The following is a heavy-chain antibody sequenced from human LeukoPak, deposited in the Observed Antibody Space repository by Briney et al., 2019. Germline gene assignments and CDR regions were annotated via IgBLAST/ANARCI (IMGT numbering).Heavy chain of an antibody. J-gene: IGHJ4*02. Sequence: RGSLRLSCAASGFTFSSYSMNWVRQAPGKGLEWVSSISSDSSYIYYADSVKGRFTISRDNAKTSLYLQMNSLSADDTAVYYCARDGYGDYYFDYWGQGTLVTVSS. CDR2: ISSDSSYI. V-gene: IGHV3-21*01. CDR3: ARDGYGDYYFDY. CDR1: GFTFSSYS. D-gene: IGHD4-17*01.